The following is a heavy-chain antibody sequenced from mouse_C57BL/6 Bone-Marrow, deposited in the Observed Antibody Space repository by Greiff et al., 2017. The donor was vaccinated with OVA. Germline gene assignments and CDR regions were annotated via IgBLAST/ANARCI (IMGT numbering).Heavy chain of an antibody. J-gene: IGHJ3*01. V-gene: IGHV14-4*01. CDR2: IAPENGDN. D-gene: IGHD2-3*01. CDR1: GFKIKDDY. CDR3: TTGDGYYPWFAY. Sequence: VQLKESGAELVRPGASVKLSCTASGFKIKDDYMHWVKQRPEQGLEWIGWIAPENGDNEYASKFPGKATITADTSSNTAYLQRSSLTSEDTAFYYCTTGDGYYPWFAYWGQGTLVTVSA.